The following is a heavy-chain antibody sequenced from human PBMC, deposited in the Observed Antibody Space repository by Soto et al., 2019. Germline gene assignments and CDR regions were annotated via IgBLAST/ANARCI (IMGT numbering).Heavy chain of an antibody. D-gene: IGHD3-10*02. CDR3: AKDVRSYLRYYYYYGMDV. CDR2: ISYDGSNK. J-gene: IGHJ6*02. V-gene: IGHV3-30*18. CDR1: GFTFSSYG. Sequence: QVQLVESGGGVVQPGRSLRLSCAASGFTFSSYGMHWVRQAPGKGLEWVAVISYDGSNKYYADSVKGRFTISRDNSKNTLYLQMNSLRAEDTAVYYCAKDVRSYLRYYYYYGMDVWGQGTTVTVSS.